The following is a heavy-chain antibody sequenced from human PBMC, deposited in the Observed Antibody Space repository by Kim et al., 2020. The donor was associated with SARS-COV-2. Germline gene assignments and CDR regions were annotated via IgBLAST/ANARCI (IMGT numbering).Heavy chain of an antibody. J-gene: IGHJ6*02. Sequence: SVKGRFTISRDDAKKSLYLQTNSLRDEDTAVYYCARGFSDLGYNYYYMDVWGQGTTVTVSS. V-gene: IGHV3-48*02. CDR3: ARGFSDLGYNYYYMDV. D-gene: IGHD3-10*01.